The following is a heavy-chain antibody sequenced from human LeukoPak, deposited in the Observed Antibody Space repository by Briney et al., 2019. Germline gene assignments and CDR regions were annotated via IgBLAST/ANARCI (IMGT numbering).Heavy chain of an antibody. CDR1: GGSISSSSYY. V-gene: IGHV4-39*01. CDR3: ARHGWHAWYFDL. Sequence: SETLSLTCTVSGGSISSSSYYWGWIRQPPGKGLEWIGTIYYSGSTYYNPSLKSRVTISVDTSKNQFSLKLSSVTAADTAVYFCARHGWHAWYFDLWGRGTLVTVSS. J-gene: IGHJ2*01. D-gene: IGHD6-19*01. CDR2: IYYSGST.